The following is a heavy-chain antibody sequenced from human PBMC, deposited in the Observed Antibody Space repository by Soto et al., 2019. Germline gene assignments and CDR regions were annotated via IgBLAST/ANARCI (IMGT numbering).Heavy chain of an antibody. J-gene: IGHJ4*02. CDR3: ARHHPTPHDIPAYIGY. CDR2: IYYSGST. Sequence: PSETLSLTCTVSGGSISSYYWSWIRQPPGKGLEWIGYIYYSGSTNYNPSLKSRVTISVDTSKNQFSLKLSSVTAADTAVYYCARHHPTPHDIPAYIGYWGQGTLVTVSS. V-gene: IGHV4-59*08. D-gene: IGHD3-9*01. CDR1: GGSISSYY.